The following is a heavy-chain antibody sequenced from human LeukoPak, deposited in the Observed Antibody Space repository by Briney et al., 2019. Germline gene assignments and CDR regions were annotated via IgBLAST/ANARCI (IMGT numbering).Heavy chain of an antibody. Sequence: GSSVKVSCKASGGTFSSYAISWVRQAPGQGLEWMGGIIPILGTANYAQKFQGRITITADESTSTAYMELSSLRSEDTAVYYCARDVPSSAAGTYYFDYWGQGTLVTVSS. CDR1: GGTFSSYA. CDR2: IIPILGTA. D-gene: IGHD6-13*01. CDR3: ARDVPSSAAGTYYFDY. J-gene: IGHJ4*02. V-gene: IGHV1-69*01.